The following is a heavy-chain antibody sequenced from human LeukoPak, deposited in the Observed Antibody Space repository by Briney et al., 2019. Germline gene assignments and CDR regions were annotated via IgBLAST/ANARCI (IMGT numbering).Heavy chain of an antibody. V-gene: IGHV4-4*07. CDR3: TRDPAFYGSGD. CDR2: IFTTENT. J-gene: IGHJ4*02. CDR1: GYSISSDYY. D-gene: IGHD3-10*01. Sequence: SETLSLTCTVSGYSISSDYYWSWIRQPAGRGLEWIGRIFTTENTDYNPSLTSRVTMSIDTSKNQFSLELRSVTAADTAVYYCTRDPAFYGSGDWGQGTLVTVSS.